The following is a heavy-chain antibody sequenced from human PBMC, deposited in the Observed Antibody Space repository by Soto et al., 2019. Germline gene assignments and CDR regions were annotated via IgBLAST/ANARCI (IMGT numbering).Heavy chain of an antibody. D-gene: IGHD3-10*01. V-gene: IGHV3-48*02. J-gene: IGHJ6*02. CDR2: ISSGSGSI. Sequence: GGSLRLSCATSEVTFSSHDMNWVRQAPGKGLEWVSYISSGSGSIYYAASVKGRFTISRDNAKKSLYLQMNSLRDEDTAVYYCTREGVRSYYSGMDVWGQGTTVTSP. CDR1: EVTFSSHD. CDR3: TREGVRSYYSGMDV.